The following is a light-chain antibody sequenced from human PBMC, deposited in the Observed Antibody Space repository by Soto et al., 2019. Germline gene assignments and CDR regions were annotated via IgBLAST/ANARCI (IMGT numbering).Light chain of an antibody. CDR1: NSDVGGCNY. J-gene: IGLJ1*01. Sequence: QSVLTQLPSASGSPGQSVTIPCTGTNSDVGGCNYVSWYQQYPGKAPKLIIYEVTRGPSGVPESFSGSKSGNTASLTVSGLQADDEADYYCSSYVRGNNYVVGAGTKLTVL. CDR3: SSYVRGNNYV. V-gene: IGLV2-8*01. CDR2: EVT.